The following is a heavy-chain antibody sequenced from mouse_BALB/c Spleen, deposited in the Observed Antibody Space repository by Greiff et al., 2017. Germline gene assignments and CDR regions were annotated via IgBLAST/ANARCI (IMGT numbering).Heavy chain of an antibody. J-gene: IGHJ3*01. Sequence: VKLMESGPGLVQPSQSLSITCTVSGFSLTSYGVHWVRQSPGKGLEWLGVIWSGGSTDYNAAFISRLSISKDNSKSQVFFKMNSLQANDTAIYYCAREYDGNFAYWGQGTLVTVSA. V-gene: IGHV2-2*02. CDR2: IWSGGST. D-gene: IGHD2-3*01. CDR3: AREYDGNFAY. CDR1: GFSLTSYG.